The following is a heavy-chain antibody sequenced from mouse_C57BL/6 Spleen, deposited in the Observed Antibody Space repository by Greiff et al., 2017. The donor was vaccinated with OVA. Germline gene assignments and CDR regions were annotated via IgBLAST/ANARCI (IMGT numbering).Heavy chain of an antibody. V-gene: IGHV1-82*01. Sequence: QVQLQQSGPELVKPGASVKISCTASGYAFSSSWMNWVKQRPGKGLEWIGRIYPGDGDTNYNGKFKGNATLTADKSSSTAYMQLSSLTSEDSAVYFCARDTTVVARRFAYWGQGTLVTVSA. D-gene: IGHD1-1*01. J-gene: IGHJ3*01. CDR1: GYAFSSSW. CDR2: IYPGDGDT. CDR3: ARDTTVVARRFAY.